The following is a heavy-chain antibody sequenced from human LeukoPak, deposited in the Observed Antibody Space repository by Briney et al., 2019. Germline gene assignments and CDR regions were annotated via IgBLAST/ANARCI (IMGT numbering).Heavy chain of an antibody. J-gene: IGHJ2*01. D-gene: IGHD3-22*01. V-gene: IGHV4-4*07. CDR1: GGSISSYY. CDR3: AREGYYDSSGYTPPWYFDL. Sequence: PSETLSLTCTVSGGSISSYYWSWIRQPAGKGLEWMGRIYTSGSTNYNPSLKSRVTMSVDTSKNQFSLKLSSVTAADTAVYYCAREGYYDSSGYTPPWYFDLWGRGTLVTVSS. CDR2: IYTSGST.